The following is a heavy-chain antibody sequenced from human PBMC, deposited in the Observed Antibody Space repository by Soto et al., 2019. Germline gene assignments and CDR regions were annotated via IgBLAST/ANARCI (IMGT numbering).Heavy chain of an antibody. CDR3: ASEGPIYDIKPLAY. V-gene: IGHV3-23*01. CDR2: ISASGVRT. J-gene: IGHJ4*02. D-gene: IGHD3-22*01. CDR1: GFTFSSYA. Sequence: PGGSLRLSCAASGFTFSSYAMSWVRQAPGKGLEWVSGISASGVRTYYVDSVTGRFTVPRDNSKNTLYLQMNSLRADDTAVYYCASEGPIYDIKPLAYRGQGTLVTVSS.